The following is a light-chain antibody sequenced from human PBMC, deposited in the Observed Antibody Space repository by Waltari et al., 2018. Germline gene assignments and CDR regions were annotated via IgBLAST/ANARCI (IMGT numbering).Light chain of an antibody. V-gene: IGLV4-69*01. J-gene: IGLJ2*01. CDR1: SGHSSYA. Sequence: QVVLTQSPSASASLGASVKLTCTLRSGHSSYAIAWPQQPPEKGPRYLMKVSSAGSHQKGDGIPDRFSGSSSGTERYLTISSVQSEDEADYYCQTWDTGTHVVFGGGTKLTVL. CDR3: QTWDTGTHVV. CDR2: VSSAGSH.